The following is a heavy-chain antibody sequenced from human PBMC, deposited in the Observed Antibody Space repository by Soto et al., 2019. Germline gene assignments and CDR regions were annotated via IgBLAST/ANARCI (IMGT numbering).Heavy chain of an antibody. D-gene: IGHD6-19*01. CDR3: AKDLREGGSSRWYYFDY. Sequence: GGSLRLSCAASGFTFSSYGMHWVRQAPGKGLEWVAVISYDGSNKYYADSVKGRFTISRDNSKNTLYLQMNSLRAEDTAVYYCAKDLREGGSSRWYYFDYWGQGTLVTVSS. V-gene: IGHV3-30*18. J-gene: IGHJ4*02. CDR1: GFTFSSYG. CDR2: ISYDGSNK.